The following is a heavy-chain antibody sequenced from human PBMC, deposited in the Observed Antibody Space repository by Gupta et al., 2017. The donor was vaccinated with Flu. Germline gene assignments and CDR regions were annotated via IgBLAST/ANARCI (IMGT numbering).Heavy chain of an antibody. CDR1: GGSLRDFY. D-gene: IGHD1-1*01. V-gene: IGHV4-34*01. J-gene: IGHJ4*02. Sequence: QVQLQQWGAGLFKPSETLSLTCAVYGGSLRDFYRSWIRQSPGKGLEWIGEISYSGSTKYNPYLGGLVTISIDRSKNQFSLRMTSVTAADTAVYYCARQTWNDHYWCQGTLVSVSS. CDR3: ARQTWNDHY. CDR2: ISYSGST.